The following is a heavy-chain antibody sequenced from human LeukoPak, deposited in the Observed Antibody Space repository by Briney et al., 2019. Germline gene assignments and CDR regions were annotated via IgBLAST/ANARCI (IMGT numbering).Heavy chain of an antibody. Sequence: PSETLSLTCTVSGGSISNYYWSWIRQPPGKGLEWIGYIYYSGSTNYKSSLKSRVTISVDTSKNQFSLKLSSVTAADTAVYYCARTLRGYSYGYHYYYYGMDVWGQGTTVTVSS. CDR1: GGSISNYY. CDR2: IYYSGST. J-gene: IGHJ6*02. D-gene: IGHD5-18*01. V-gene: IGHV4-59*01. CDR3: ARTLRGYSYGYHYYYYGMDV.